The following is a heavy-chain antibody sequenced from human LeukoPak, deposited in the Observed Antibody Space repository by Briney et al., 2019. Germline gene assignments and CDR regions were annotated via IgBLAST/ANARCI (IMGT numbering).Heavy chain of an antibody. CDR2: FDPEDGET. Sequence: ASVKVSCKVSGYTLTELSMHWVRQAPGKGLEWMGGFDPEDGETIYAQMFQGRVTMIEDTSTDTAYMELSSLRSEDTAVYYCATERYSSSWYWFDPWGQGTLVTVSS. J-gene: IGHJ5*02. V-gene: IGHV1-24*01. CDR1: GYTLTELS. CDR3: ATERYSSSWYWFDP. D-gene: IGHD6-13*01.